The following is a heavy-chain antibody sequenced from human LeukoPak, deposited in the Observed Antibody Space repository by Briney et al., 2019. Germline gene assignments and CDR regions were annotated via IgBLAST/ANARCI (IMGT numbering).Heavy chain of an antibody. D-gene: IGHD6-19*01. V-gene: IGHV3-74*03. Sequence: GGSLTLSCAASGFTFSSYWMHWVRQAPGKGPVWVSRTNTDVTSTMYADSVKGRFTVSRDNAKNRLYLQMNSLRAEDTAVYYCVREEEYFSAWYDRYYYYMDVWGKGTTVTVSS. CDR3: VREEEYFSAWYDRYYYYMDV. CDR2: TNTDVTST. J-gene: IGHJ6*03. CDR1: GFTFSSYW.